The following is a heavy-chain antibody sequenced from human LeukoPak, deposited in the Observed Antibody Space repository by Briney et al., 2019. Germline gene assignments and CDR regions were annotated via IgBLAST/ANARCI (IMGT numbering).Heavy chain of an antibody. CDR1: GYTSTSYD. Sequence: ASVKVSCKASGYTSTSYDINWVRQATGQGLEWMGWMNPNSGNTGYAQKFQGRVTMTRNTSISTAYMELSSLRSEDTAVYYCARVLVHSGSYYENEDWFDPWGQGTLVTVSS. CDR3: ARVLVHSGSYYENEDWFDP. CDR2: MNPNSGNT. D-gene: IGHD1-26*01. V-gene: IGHV1-8*01. J-gene: IGHJ5*02.